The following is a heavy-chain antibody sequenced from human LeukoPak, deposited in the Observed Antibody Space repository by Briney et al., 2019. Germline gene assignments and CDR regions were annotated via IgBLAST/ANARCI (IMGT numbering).Heavy chain of an antibody. CDR3: ASPFRPYGSGSYFA. CDR2: IYTSGST. D-gene: IGHD3-10*01. Sequence: SQTLSLTCTVSGGSISSGSYYWSRIRQPAGKGLEWIGRIYTSGSTNYNPSLKSRVTISVDTSKNQFSLKLSSVTAADTAVYYCASPFRPYGSGSYFAWGQGTLVTVSS. CDR1: GGSISSGSYY. V-gene: IGHV4-61*02. J-gene: IGHJ4*02.